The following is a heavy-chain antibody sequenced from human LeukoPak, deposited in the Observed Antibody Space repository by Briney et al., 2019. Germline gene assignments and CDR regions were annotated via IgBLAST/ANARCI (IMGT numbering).Heavy chain of an antibody. V-gene: IGHV3-30*03. CDR2: ISYDGSNK. CDR1: GFTFSSYG. D-gene: IGHD6-25*01. CDR3: ARDTSPSIAAVGYDAFDI. J-gene: IGHJ3*02. Sequence: LPGGSLRLSCAASGFTFSSYGMHWVRQAPGKGLEWVAVISYDGSNKYYADSVKGRFTISRDNAKNSLYLQMNSLRAEDTAVYYCARDTSPSIAAVGYDAFDIWGQGTMVTVSS.